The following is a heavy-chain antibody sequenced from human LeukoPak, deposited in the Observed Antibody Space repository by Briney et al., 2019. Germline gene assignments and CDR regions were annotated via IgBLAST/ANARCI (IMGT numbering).Heavy chain of an antibody. D-gene: IGHD5-12*01. V-gene: IGHV1-18*01. CDR3: ARDQGIYNHRIIDS. J-gene: IGHJ4*02. Sequence: GASVKVSCKASGHTFSSYGISWVRQAPGQGLEWTGWISAYNGNTNFAQEFQGRVTMTTDTSTSTASMELRSLRSDDTAVYYCARDQGIYNHRIIDSWGQGTLVTVSS. CDR1: GHTFSSYG. CDR2: ISAYNGNT.